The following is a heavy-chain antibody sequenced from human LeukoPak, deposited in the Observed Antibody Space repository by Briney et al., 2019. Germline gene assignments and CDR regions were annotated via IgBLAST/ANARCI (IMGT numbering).Heavy chain of an antibody. Sequence: GGSLRLSRTASGFIFSQYGMSWVRQGPGKGLEWVSTVSGSAVRTHCADSLKGRFTISRDNSKDTLYLQMNSLRAEDTAVYYCAKDRRGFSGYDPYDAFDIWGQGTMVTVSS. V-gene: IGHV3-23*01. CDR2: VSGSAVRT. J-gene: IGHJ3*02. D-gene: IGHD5-12*01. CDR3: AKDRRGFSGYDPYDAFDI. CDR1: GFIFSQYG.